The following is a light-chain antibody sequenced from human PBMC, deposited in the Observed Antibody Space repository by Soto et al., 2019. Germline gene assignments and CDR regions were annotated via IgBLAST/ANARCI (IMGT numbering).Light chain of an antibody. CDR1: QSISSW. CDR2: DAS. J-gene: IGKJ5*01. Sequence: DIQMTQSPSTLSASVGDGVTITCRASQSISSWLAWYQQKPGKAPKLLIYDASSLESGVPSRFSGSGSGTEFTLTISSLQSEDFAVYYCQQYNNWPITFGQGTRLEIK. CDR3: QQYNNWPIT. V-gene: IGKV1-5*01.